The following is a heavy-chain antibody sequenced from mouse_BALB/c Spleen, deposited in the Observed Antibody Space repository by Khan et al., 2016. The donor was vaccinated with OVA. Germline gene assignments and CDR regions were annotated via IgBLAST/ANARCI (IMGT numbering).Heavy chain of an antibody. CDR3: ARQPYYHYNIMDY. J-gene: IGHJ4*01. CDR2: IWSDGST. CDR1: GFSLTNYG. D-gene: IGHD2-10*01. Sequence: QVQLKQSGPGLVAPSQSLSITCTTSGFSLTNYGVHWIRQPPGKGLEWLVVIWSDGSTTYNSALKSRLTITKDNSKSQVFLQMNSLQTDDTAIYFCARQPYYHYNIMDYWGQGTSVTVSS. V-gene: IGHV2-6-1*01.